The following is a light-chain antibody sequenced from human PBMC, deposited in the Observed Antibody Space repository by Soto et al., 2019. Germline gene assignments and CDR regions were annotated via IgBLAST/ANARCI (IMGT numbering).Light chain of an antibody. V-gene: IGLV2-14*01. CDR1: SSDVGGYNF. J-gene: IGLJ3*02. Sequence: QSALTQPASVSGSPGQSITISCTGTSSDVGGYNFVSWYQQHPGKPPKLIIYAVNNRPSGVSDRFSASKSGNTASLTISGLQAKDEADYYCSSYTVSTTLVLFGGGTKLTVL. CDR2: AVN. CDR3: SSYTVSTTLVL.